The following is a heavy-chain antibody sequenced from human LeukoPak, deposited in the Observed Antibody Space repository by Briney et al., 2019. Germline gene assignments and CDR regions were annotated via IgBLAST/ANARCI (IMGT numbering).Heavy chain of an antibody. J-gene: IGHJ3*02. CDR2: INPSSGGT. Sequence: ASVRVSCKASGYTFTGYYLHWVRQAPGQGLEWMGRINPSSGGTNYAQKLQGRVTMTTDTSTSTAYMELRSLRSDDTAVYYCARSEAFDIWGQGTMVTVSS. V-gene: IGHV1-2*06. CDR1: GYTFTGYY. CDR3: ARSEAFDI.